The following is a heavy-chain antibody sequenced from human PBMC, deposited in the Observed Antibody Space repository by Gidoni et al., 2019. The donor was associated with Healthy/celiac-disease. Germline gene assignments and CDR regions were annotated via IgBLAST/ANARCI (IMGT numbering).Heavy chain of an antibody. V-gene: IGHV3-48*03. CDR3: ARDPGSSSWRGWFDP. CDR2: ISSSGSTI. D-gene: IGHD6-13*01. CDR1: GFTFRSYE. J-gene: IGHJ5*02. Sequence: EVQLVESGGGLVQPGGSWRLSCAASGFTFRSYEMNWVRQAPGKGLEWVSYISSSGSTIYYADSVKGRFTISRDNAKNSLYLQMNSLRAEDTAVYYCARDPGSSSWRGWFDPWGQGTLVTVSS.